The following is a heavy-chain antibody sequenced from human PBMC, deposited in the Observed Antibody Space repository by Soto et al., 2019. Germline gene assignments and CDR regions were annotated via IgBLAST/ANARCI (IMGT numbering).Heavy chain of an antibody. CDR2: IWYDGSDK. J-gene: IGHJ4*02. Sequence: QVQLVESGGGVVQPGTSLRLSCAASGFTFSSYGMHWVRQAPGKGLEWVAFIWYDGSDKYYADSVKGRFTISRDNSKNTLYLQINSLRAEDTAVYYCARDRGDYYYYDYWGQGTLVTVSS. CDR3: ARDRGDYYYYDY. V-gene: IGHV3-33*01. CDR1: GFTFSSYG. D-gene: IGHD3-16*01.